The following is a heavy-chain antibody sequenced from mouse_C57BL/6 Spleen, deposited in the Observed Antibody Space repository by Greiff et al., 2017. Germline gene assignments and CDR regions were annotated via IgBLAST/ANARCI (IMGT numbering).Heavy chain of an antibody. V-gene: IGHV2-2*01. CDR3: ARMPEYGFDV. D-gene: IGHD5-1*01. J-gene: IGHJ1*03. Sequence: VKLQESGPGLVQPSQSLSITCTVSGFSLTSYGVHWVRQSPGKGLEWLGVIWSGGSTDYNAAFISRLSISKDNSKSQVFVKMNSLQADDTAIYYCARMPEYGFDVWGTGTTVTVSS. CDR1: GFSLTSYG. CDR2: IWSGGST.